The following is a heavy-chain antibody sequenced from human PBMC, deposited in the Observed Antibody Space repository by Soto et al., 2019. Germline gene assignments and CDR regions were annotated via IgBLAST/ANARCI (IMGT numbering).Heavy chain of an antibody. J-gene: IGHJ4*02. D-gene: IGHD3-10*01. Sequence: QVQLQESGPGLVKPSETLSLTCTVSGGSISSYYWSWIRQPPGKGLELIGYIYYSGSTNYNPSLKSRVTISVDTSKNQFSLKLSSVTAADTAVYYCARAGYYGSGSYLDYWGQGTLVTVSS. V-gene: IGHV4-59*08. CDR2: IYYSGST. CDR1: GGSISSYY. CDR3: ARAGYYGSGSYLDY.